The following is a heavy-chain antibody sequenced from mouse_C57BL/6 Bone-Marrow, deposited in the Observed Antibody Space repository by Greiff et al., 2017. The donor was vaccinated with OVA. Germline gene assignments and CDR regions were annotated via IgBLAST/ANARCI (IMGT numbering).Heavy chain of an antibody. V-gene: IGHV5-4*01. CDR3: ARDKKRRYYAMDY. CDR2: ISDGGSST. Sequence: EVQLVESGGGLVKPGGSLKFSCAASGFTFSSYAMAWVRQTPEKRMEWVAPISDGGSSTYYPDNVKGRFTVSRDNAKNNLYLQMSHLKSEDTAMYYCARDKKRRYYAMDYWGQGTSVTVSS. CDR1: GFTFSSYA. J-gene: IGHJ4*01.